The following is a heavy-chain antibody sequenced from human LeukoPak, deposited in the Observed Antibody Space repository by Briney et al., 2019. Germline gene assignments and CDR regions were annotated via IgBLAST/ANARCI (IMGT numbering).Heavy chain of an antibody. J-gene: IGHJ4*02. V-gene: IGHV3-23*01. CDR3: AKSSGWHVYYFDY. Sequence: PGGSLRLSCAASGFTFSSYAMSWVRQAPGKGLEWVSAISGSGGSTYYADSVKGRFTISRDNSKNTLYLQMDSLRAEDTAVYYCAKSSGWHVYYFDYWGQGTLVTVSS. CDR1: GFTFSSYA. D-gene: IGHD6-19*01. CDR2: ISGSGGST.